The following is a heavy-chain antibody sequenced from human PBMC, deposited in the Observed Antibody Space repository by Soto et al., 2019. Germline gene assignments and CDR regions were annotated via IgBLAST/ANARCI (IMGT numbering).Heavy chain of an antibody. J-gene: IGHJ4*02. CDR3: AREGYNFGLFDY. CDR2: ISYSGTT. Sequence: PSETLSLTCTVSGGSLSSYYWSWIRRPPGMGLEWIASISYSGTTNYNSSLKSRVTISIDTSKNQFSLKFNSVTAADTAVYYCAREGYNFGLFDYWGKGALVTVSS. CDR1: GGSLSSYY. D-gene: IGHD5-18*01. V-gene: IGHV4-59*01.